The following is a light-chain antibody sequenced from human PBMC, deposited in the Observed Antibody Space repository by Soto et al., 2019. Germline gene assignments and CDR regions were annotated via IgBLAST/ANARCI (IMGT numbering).Light chain of an antibody. V-gene: IGKV1-33*01. CDR3: QQYDLLPQT. Sequence: DIQMTQSPSSLSASVGDRVTITCQASQDITNFLNWYQQKPGKAPKLLIYAASNLETGVPSRFSGGGSGADFTFTISSLKPEDVSTYYCQQYDLLPQTFGQGTKVEIK. CDR2: AAS. J-gene: IGKJ1*01. CDR1: QDITNF.